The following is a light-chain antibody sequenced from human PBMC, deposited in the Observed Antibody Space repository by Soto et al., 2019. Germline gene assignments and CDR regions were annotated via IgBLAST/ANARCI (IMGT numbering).Light chain of an antibody. V-gene: IGKV1-33*01. CDR2: DAS. Sequence: DIPMTPSPSSLSASVGDRVTITCQASQDISNYLNWYQQKPGKAPKLLIYDASNLETGVPSRFSGSGSGTDVTFTISSLQPEDIATYYCQQYDNLPLTFGGGTKVEIK. CDR3: QQYDNLPLT. CDR1: QDISNY. J-gene: IGKJ4*01.